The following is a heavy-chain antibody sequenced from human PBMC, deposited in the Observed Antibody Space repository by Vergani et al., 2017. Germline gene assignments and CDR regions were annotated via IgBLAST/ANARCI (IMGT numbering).Heavy chain of an antibody. CDR1: GFTFDDYA. J-gene: IGHJ1*01. CDR3: AKGGRWWGKEYFQH. D-gene: IGHD4-23*01. Sequence: EVQLVESGGGLVQPGRSLRLSCAASGFTFDDYAMHWARQAPGKRLEWVSGISWNSGSIGYADSVKGRFTISRDNAKNSLYLQMYSLRAEDTALYYCAKGGRWWGKEYFQHWGQGTLVTVSS. CDR2: ISWNSGSI. V-gene: IGHV3-9*01.